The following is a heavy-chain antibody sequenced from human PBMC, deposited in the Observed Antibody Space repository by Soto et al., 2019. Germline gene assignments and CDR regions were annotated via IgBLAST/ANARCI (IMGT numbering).Heavy chain of an antibody. CDR2: ISGSGITT. CDR3: AKDRGYSYGYDAFDI. CDR1: GFTCSSDA. Sequence: GGSLRLSCAASGFTCSSDAMTWVRQAPGKGLEWVSAISGSGITTYYADSVKGRFTISRDNSKNTLYLQMNSLRAEDTAVYYCAKDRGYSYGYDAFDIWGQGTMVTVSS. J-gene: IGHJ3*02. D-gene: IGHD5-18*01. V-gene: IGHV3-23*01.